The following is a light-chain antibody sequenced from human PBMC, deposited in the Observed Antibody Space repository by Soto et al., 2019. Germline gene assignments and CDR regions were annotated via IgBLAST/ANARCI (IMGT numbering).Light chain of an antibody. CDR2: DAS. V-gene: IGKV1-5*01. Sequence: SHITQSPSSLSASVGYRVTITCQASQNINNYLNWYQQKPGKAPKLLIYDASSLESGVPSRFSGSGSGTEFTLTISSLQPDDFATYYCQQYNSYPWTFGQGTKVDIK. J-gene: IGKJ1*01. CDR3: QQYNSYPWT. CDR1: QNINNY.